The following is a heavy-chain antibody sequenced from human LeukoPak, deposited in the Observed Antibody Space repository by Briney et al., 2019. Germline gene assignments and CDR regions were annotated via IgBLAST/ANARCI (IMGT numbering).Heavy chain of an antibody. CDR1: GGTFSSYA. J-gene: IGHJ5*02. Sequence: SVKVSCKASGGTFSSYAISWVRQAPGQGLEWMGRIIPIFGTANYAQKFQGRVTITTDKSTSTAYMELSSLRSEDTAVYYCARSAVHGRLLFDKVRYNWFDPWGQGTLVTVSS. CDR2: IIPIFGTA. V-gene: IGHV1-69*05. CDR3: ARSAVHGRLLFDKVRYNWFDP. D-gene: IGHD2-21*02.